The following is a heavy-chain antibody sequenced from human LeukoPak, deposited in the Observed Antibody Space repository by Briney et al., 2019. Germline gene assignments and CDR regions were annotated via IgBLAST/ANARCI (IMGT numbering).Heavy chain of an antibody. V-gene: IGHV1-46*02. Sequence: ASVKVSCKAYGYTFNSYYMHWVRQAPGQGLEWMGIINPSGGSTSYAQKFQGRVTMTRDTSTSTVYMELSSLTSEDTAVYYCATEGPGYNDSSGYYFYWGQGTLVTVSS. CDR3: ATEGPGYNDSSGYYFY. CDR1: GYTFNSYY. J-gene: IGHJ4*02. CDR2: INPSGGST. D-gene: IGHD3-22*01.